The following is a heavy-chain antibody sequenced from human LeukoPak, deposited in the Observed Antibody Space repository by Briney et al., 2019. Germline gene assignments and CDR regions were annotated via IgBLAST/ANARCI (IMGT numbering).Heavy chain of an antibody. CDR1: GYTFTGYY. J-gene: IGHJ6*03. D-gene: IGHD6-13*01. Sequence: ASVRVSCKASGYTFTGYYMHWVRQAPGQGLEWMGWINPNSGGTNCAQKFQGRVTMTRDTSINTAYMELSSLRFDDTAVYYCARGATAGRFSLRPTGAYYMDVWGKGTTVTVSS. V-gene: IGHV1-2*02. CDR2: INPNSGGT. CDR3: ARGATAGRFSLRPTGAYYMDV.